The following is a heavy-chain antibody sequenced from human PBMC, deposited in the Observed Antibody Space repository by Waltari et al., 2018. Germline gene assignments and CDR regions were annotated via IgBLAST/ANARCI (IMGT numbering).Heavy chain of an antibody. CDR3: ARSPTYYGSGTYYLRPQYYFDY. CDR1: GGSISSGGYY. CDR2: IYYSGST. D-gene: IGHD3-10*01. J-gene: IGHJ4*02. V-gene: IGHV4-31*03. Sequence: QVQLQESGPGLVKPSQTLSLTCTVSGGSISSGGYYWSCIRQHPGKGLEGIGYIYYSGSTSFNPSLKSRLTISLDTSNNQFSLRLTSVTAADTAVYYCARSPTYYGSGTYYLRPQYYFDYWGQGTLVTVSS.